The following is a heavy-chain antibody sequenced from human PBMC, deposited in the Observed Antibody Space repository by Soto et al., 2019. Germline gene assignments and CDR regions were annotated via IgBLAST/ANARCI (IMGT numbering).Heavy chain of an antibody. CDR1: GFTFSSYA. CDR2: ISGSGDST. CDR3: ARRGPGTYFDY. D-gene: IGHD6-13*01. Sequence: PGGSLRLSCAASGFTFSSYAMSWVLQAPGKGLEWVSVISGSGDSTYYADSVKGRFTISRDNSKNTLYLQMNSLRTEDTAVYYCARRGPGTYFDYWGQGTLVTVS. V-gene: IGHV3-23*01. J-gene: IGHJ4*02.